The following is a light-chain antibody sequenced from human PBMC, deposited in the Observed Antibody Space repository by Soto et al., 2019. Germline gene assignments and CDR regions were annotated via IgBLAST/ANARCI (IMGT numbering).Light chain of an antibody. Sequence: QSVLTQPPSASGSPGQSVTISCTGTSSDIGGYNYVSWYQQHPGKAPKLMIYEVTNRPSGVSNRFSGSKSGNTASLTISGLQAEDEADYYCSSYTSTNTVVFGGGTQLTVL. V-gene: IGLV2-14*01. CDR3: SSYTSTNTVV. CDR1: SSDIGGYNY. J-gene: IGLJ2*01. CDR2: EVT.